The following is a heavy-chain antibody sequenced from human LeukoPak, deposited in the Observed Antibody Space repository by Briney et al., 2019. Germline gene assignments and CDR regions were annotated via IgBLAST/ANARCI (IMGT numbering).Heavy chain of an antibody. J-gene: IGHJ4*02. D-gene: IGHD1-7*01. Sequence: SETLSLTCTVSGGSISSGDYYWSWIRQPPGKGLEWIGYIYYSGSTYYNPSLKSRVTISVDTSKNQFSLKLSSVTAADTAVYYRARQTPNYDLDYWGQGTLVTVSS. CDR1: GGSISSGDYY. CDR3: ARQTPNYDLDY. V-gene: IGHV4-30-4*01. CDR2: IYYSGST.